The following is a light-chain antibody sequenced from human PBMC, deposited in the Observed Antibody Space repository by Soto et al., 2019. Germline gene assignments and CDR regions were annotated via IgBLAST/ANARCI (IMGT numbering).Light chain of an antibody. CDR1: QSVSSTY. CDR2: GAS. Sequence: EVVLTQSPGTLSLSPGERATLSCRASQSVSSTYLAWYQQRPGQAPRLLIYGASTRATDIPYRISGSGSGTDFTLTVSRLEPEDFAVYYCQHYGSTPWSCGQGTKVEIK. CDR3: QHYGSTPWS. J-gene: IGKJ1*01. V-gene: IGKV3-20*01.